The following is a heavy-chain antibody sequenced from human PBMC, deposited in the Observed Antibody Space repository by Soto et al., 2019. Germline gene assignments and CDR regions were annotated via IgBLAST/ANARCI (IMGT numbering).Heavy chain of an antibody. CDR3: ARVVGDYYYYYGMDV. J-gene: IGHJ6*02. CDR1: GGTFSSYA. CDR2: IIPIFGTA. D-gene: IGHD2-21*01. V-gene: IGHV1-69*13. Sequence: SVKVSCKASGGTFSSYAISWVRQAPGQGLEWMGGIIPIFGTANYAQKFQGRVTITADESTSTAYMELSSLRSEDTAVYYCARVVGDYYYYYGMDVWGQGTTVTVSS.